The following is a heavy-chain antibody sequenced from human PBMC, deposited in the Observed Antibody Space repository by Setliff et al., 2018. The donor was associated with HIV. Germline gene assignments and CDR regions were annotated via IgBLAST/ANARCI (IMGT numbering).Heavy chain of an antibody. D-gene: IGHD3-10*01. CDR3: ARVWGSGSPADY. V-gene: IGHV1-69*13. Sequence: SVKVSCKASGGAFSSYALSWVRQAPGQGLEWMGGIIPIFGTANYAQKFQGRVTITADESTSTAYMELSSLRSEDTAVYYCARVWGSGSPADYWGQGTLVTVSS. CDR2: IIPIFGTA. J-gene: IGHJ4*02. CDR1: GGAFSSYA.